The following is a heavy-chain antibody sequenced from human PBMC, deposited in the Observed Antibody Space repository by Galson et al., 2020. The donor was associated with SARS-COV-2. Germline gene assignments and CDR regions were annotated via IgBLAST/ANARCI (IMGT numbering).Heavy chain of an antibody. V-gene: IGHV3-53*01. J-gene: IGHJ4*02. Sequence: GGSLRLSCEVSGFTFNDFWMSWFRQAPGKGLEWVSVIYRGGSTNYGGSVKGRFTISSDNSKNTLYLHMNSLRAEDTAVYYCARAHSSSIYFDYWGQGTLVTVSS. CDR1: GFTFNDFW. D-gene: IGHD6-6*01. CDR3: ARAHSSSIYFDY. CDR2: IYRGGST.